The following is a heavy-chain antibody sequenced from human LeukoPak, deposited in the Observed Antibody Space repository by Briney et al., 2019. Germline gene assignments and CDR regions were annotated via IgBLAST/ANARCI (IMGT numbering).Heavy chain of an antibody. CDR2: ISAYNGNT. CDR1: GYTFTSYA. J-gene: IGHJ4*02. CDR3: ARDIDPLLPVTIPVFDY. D-gene: IGHD2-2*02. V-gene: IGHV1-18*01. Sequence: PGASVKVSCKASGYTFTSYAMNWVRQAPGQGLEWMGWISAYNGNTNYAQKLQGRVTMTTDTSTSTAYMELRSLRSDDAAVYYCARDIDPLLPVTIPVFDYWGQGTLVTVSS.